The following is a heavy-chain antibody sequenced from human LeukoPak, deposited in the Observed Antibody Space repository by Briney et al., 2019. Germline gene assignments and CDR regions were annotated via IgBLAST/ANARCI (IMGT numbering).Heavy chain of an antibody. Sequence: SETLSLTCAVYGGSFSGYYWSWIRQPPGKGLEWIGEISHSGSTNYNPSLKSRVTISVDTSKNQFSLKLSSVTAADTAVYYCARPLSGYDSWGQGTLVTVSS. D-gene: IGHD5-12*01. J-gene: IGHJ5*02. CDR2: ISHSGST. V-gene: IGHV4-34*01. CDR3: ARPLSGYDS. CDR1: GGSFSGYY.